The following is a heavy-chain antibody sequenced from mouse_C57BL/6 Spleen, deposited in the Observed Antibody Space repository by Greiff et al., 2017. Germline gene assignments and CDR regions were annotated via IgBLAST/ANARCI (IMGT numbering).Heavy chain of an antibody. J-gene: IGHJ2*01. CDR2: IYPSDSET. CDR3: ARAGGLRPFDY. Sequence: QVQLQQPGAELVRPGSSVKLSCKASGYTFTSYWMDWVKQRPGQGLEWIGNIYPSDSETHYNQKFKDKATLTVDKSSSTAYMQLSSLTSEDSAVYYCARAGGLRPFDYWGQGTTLTVSS. CDR1: GYTFTSYW. D-gene: IGHD2-4*01. V-gene: IGHV1-61*01.